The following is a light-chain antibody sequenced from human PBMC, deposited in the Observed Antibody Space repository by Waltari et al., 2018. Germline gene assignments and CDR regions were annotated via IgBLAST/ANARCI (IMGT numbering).Light chain of an antibody. CDR2: VNSDGSH. V-gene: IGLV4-69*01. CDR1: RGHRNNI. CDR3: ETGGHGTWV. Sequence: QLLLTQSPSASASLGASVKLTCTLIRGHRNNIIACLQQQPGKGPRYLMRVNSDGSHSKGDEIPDRFSGSSSGAERYLTISSVQSEDEADYYCETGGHGTWVFGGGTKLTVL. J-gene: IGLJ3*02.